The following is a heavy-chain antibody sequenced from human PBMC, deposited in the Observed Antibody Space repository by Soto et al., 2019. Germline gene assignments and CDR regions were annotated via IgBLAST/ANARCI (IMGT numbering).Heavy chain of an antibody. V-gene: IGHV4-34*01. D-gene: IGHD2-15*01. J-gene: IGHJ6*03. Sequence: SETLSLTCAVYGGSFSGYYWSWIRQPPGKGLEWIGEINHSGSTNYNPSLKSRVTISVDTSKNQFSLKLSSVTAADTAVYYCAISYISCSGGSCYSYYYYYMDVWGKGTTVTV. CDR3: AISYISCSGGSCYSYYYYYMDV. CDR2: INHSGST. CDR1: GGSFSGYY.